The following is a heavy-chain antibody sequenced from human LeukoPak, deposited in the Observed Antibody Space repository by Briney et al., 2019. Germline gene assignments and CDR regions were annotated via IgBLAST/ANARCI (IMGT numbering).Heavy chain of an antibody. Sequence: GRLTISRDNSKNTLYLQMSSLRAEDTAVYYCARDVITMIVVVIGAFDIWGQGTMVTVSS. V-gene: IGHV3-30*07. J-gene: IGHJ3*02. CDR3: ARDVITMIVVVIGAFDI. D-gene: IGHD3-22*01.